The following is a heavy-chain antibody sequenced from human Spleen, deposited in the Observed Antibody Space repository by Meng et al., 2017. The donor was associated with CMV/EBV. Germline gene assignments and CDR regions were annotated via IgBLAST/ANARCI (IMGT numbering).Heavy chain of an antibody. Sequence: GESLKISCAASGFTFSSYSMNWVRQAPGKGLEWVAVISYDGSNKYYADSVKGRFTISRDNSKNTLYLQMNSLRAEDTAVYYCARGYDSTDYWGQGTLVTVSS. J-gene: IGHJ4*02. D-gene: IGHD3-22*01. CDR1: GFTFSSYS. CDR3: ARGYDSTDY. V-gene: IGHV3-30*03. CDR2: ISYDGSNK.